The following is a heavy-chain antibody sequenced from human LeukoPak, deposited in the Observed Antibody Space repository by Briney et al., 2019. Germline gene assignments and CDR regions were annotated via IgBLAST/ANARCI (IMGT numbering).Heavy chain of an antibody. D-gene: IGHD6-19*01. J-gene: IGHJ6*03. Sequence: SETLSLTCTVSGGSISSYYWSWIRQPPGKGLEWIGYIYYSGSTNYNPSLKSRVTISVDTSKNQFSLKLSSVTAADTAVYYCARDENSSGWYIPGYYYTDVWGKGTTVTVSS. CDR3: ARDENSSGWYIPGYYYTDV. CDR1: GGSISSYY. CDR2: IYYSGST. V-gene: IGHV4-59*01.